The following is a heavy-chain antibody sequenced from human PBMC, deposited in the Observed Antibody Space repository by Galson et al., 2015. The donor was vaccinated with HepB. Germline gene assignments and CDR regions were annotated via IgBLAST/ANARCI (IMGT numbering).Heavy chain of an antibody. V-gene: IGHV5-51*01. D-gene: IGHD3-22*01. CDR2: IYPGDSDT. CDR3: ARRPSYYDSKSAFDI. CDR1: GYSFTSYW. Sequence: QSGAEVKKPGESLKISCKGSGYSFTSYWIGWVRQMPGKGLEWMGIIYPGDSDTRYSPSFQGQVTISADKSISTAYLQWSSLKASDTAMYYCARRPSYYDSKSAFDIWGQGTMVTVSS. J-gene: IGHJ3*02.